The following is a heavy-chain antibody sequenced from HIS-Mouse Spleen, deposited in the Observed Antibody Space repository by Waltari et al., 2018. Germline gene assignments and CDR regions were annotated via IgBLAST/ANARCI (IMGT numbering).Heavy chain of an antibody. CDR3: AKASSGWLDY. J-gene: IGHJ4*02. Sequence: QVQLVESGGGVVQPGRSLRLSCSASGFPFSSPGLHWVRQAPGKGLEWVAVISYDGSNKYYADSVKGRFTISRDNSKNTLYLQMNSLRAEDTAVYYCAKASSGWLDYWGQGTLVTVSS. D-gene: IGHD6-19*01. CDR2: ISYDGSNK. CDR1: GFPFSSPG. V-gene: IGHV3-30*18.